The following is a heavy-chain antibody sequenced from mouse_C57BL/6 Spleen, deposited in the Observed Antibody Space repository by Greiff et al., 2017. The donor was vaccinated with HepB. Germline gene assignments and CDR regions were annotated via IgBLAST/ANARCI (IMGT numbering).Heavy chain of an antibody. CDR1: GYTFTSYW. CDR3: ARGGAYYGSSYWYFDV. CDR2: IDPSDSET. J-gene: IGHJ1*03. Sequence: QVQLQQPGAELVRPGSSVKLSCKASGYTFTSYWMHWVKQRPIQGLEWIGNIDPSDSETHYNQKFKDKATLTVDKSSSTAYMPLSSLTSEDSAVYYCARGGAYYGSSYWYFDVWGTGTTVTVSS. V-gene: IGHV1-52*01. D-gene: IGHD1-1*01.